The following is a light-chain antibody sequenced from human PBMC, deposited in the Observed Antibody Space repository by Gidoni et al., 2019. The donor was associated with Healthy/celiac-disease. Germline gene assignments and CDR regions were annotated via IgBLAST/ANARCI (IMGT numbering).Light chain of an antibody. J-gene: IGLJ3*02. V-gene: IGLV3-27*01. Sequence: SYEMTQPSSVSVSPGQTARITCSGDVLAKKYARWFQQKQCQAPVLVIYKDSERPSGIPERFSGSSSGTTVTLTISGAQVEDEADYYCYFAADNNWVFGGGTKLTVL. CDR2: KDS. CDR3: YFAADNNWV. CDR1: VLAKKY.